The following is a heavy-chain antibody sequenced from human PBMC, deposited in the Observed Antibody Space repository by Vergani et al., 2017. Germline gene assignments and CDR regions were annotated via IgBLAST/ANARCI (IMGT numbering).Heavy chain of an antibody. J-gene: IGHJ6*02. CDR2: ISGSGGST. V-gene: IGHV3-23*01. CDR1: GFTFSSYA. D-gene: IGHD2-2*01. CDR3: AKDPGDIVVVPAAETTYYYYGMDV. Sequence: EVQLLESGGGLVQPGGSLRLSCAASGFTFSSYAMSWVRQAPGKGLEWVSAISGSGGSTYYADSVKGRFTISRDNSKNTLYLQMNSLRAEDTAVYYCAKDPGDIVVVPAAETTYYYYGMDVWGQGNPGHRLL.